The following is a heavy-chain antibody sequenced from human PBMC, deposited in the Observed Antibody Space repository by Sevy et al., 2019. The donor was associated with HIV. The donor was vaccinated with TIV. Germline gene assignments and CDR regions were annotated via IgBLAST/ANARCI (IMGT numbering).Heavy chain of an antibody. CDR1: GYTFTGYY. CDR2: INPNSGDT. J-gene: IGHJ5*02. D-gene: IGHD3-10*01. V-gene: IGHV1-2*06. CDR3: AREPITMVRGVNAWFDP. Sequence: ASVKVSCKASGYTFTGYYMHWVRQAPGQGVEWMGRINPNSGDTNYAQKFQGRVTMTRDTSISTAYMELSRLRSDDTAVYYCAREPITMVRGVNAWFDPSGQGTLVTVSS.